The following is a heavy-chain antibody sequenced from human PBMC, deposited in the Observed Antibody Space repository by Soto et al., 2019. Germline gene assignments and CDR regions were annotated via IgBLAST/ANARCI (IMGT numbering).Heavy chain of an antibody. V-gene: IGHV1-46*01. Sequence: ASVKVSCKASGYTFTSYYMHWVRQAPGQGLEWMGIINPSGGSTSYAQKFQGRVTMTRDTSTSTVYMELSSLRSEDTAVYYCARASSAVASTGWLDPWGQGTLVTVSS. CDR2: INPSGGST. CDR3: ARASSAVASTGWLDP. CDR1: GYTFTSYY. D-gene: IGHD6-19*01. J-gene: IGHJ5*02.